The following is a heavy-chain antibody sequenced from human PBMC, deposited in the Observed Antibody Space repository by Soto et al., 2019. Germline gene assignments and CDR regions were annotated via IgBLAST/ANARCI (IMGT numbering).Heavy chain of an antibody. J-gene: IGHJ6*02. CDR1: GDTFSSYA. CDR3: ARDGSGYRSRASPMDV. V-gene: IGHV1-69*01. CDR2: IIPIFGTA. D-gene: IGHD3-22*01. Sequence: QVQLVQSGAEVKKPGSSVKVSCKASGDTFSSYAISWVRQAPGQGLEWMGGIIPIFGTANYAQKFQGRVTLTAAESTSTAYMELSSLRSEDTAVYYCARDGSGYRSRASPMDVWGQGTTVTVSS.